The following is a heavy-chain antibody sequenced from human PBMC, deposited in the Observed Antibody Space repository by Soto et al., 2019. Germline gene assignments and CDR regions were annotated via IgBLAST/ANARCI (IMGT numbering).Heavy chain of an antibody. CDR2: FGYRTTA. D-gene: IGHD4-4*01. V-gene: IGHV4-39*01. J-gene: IGHJ4*02. CDR1: YRSNSVSNVF. Sequence: PETKARTFAITYRSNSVSNVFWGLVRQPPAQRLESIGNFGYRTTAHNNPSLSTRVTFPVDTSKNQFSVTLYSVTAADTAVYYCARTTGRHLDFWGQGILVTVS. CDR3: ARTTGRHLDF.